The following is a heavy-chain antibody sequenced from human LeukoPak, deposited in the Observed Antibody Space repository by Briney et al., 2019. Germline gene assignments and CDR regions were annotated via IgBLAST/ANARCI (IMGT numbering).Heavy chain of an antibody. V-gene: IGHV3-48*03. CDR3: AKVRFGVTARYYFDY. Sequence: GGSLRLSCAASGFTFSSYEMNWVRQAPGKGLEWVSYISSSGSTIYYADSVKGRFTISRDNAKNSLYLQMNSLRAEDTAVYYCAKVRFGVTARYYFDYWGQGTLVTVSS. CDR2: ISSSGSTI. CDR1: GFTFSSYE. D-gene: IGHD3-10*01. J-gene: IGHJ4*02.